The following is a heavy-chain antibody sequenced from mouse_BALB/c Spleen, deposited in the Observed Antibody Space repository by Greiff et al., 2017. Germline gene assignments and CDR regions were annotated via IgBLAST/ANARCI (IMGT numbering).Heavy chain of an antibody. CDR2: ISYSGST. V-gene: IGHV3-2*02. CDR3: AIDYDGGTWFAY. Sequence: EVQLQESGPGLVKPSQSLSLTCTVTGYSITSDYAWNWIRQFPGNKLEWMGYISYSGSTSYNPSLKSRISITRDTSKNQFFLQLNSVTTEDTATYYCAIDYDGGTWFAYWGQGTLVTVSA. J-gene: IGHJ3*01. CDR1: GYSITSDYA. D-gene: IGHD2-4*01.